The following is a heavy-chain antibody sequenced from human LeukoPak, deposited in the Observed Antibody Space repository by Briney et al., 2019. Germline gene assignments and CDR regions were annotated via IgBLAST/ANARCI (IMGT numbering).Heavy chain of an antibody. D-gene: IGHD5-24*01. J-gene: IGHJ4*02. V-gene: IGHV3-9*01. CDR2: ISWNSGSI. CDR1: GFTFDDYA. CDR3: AKEDGHKGYFDY. Sequence: PGRSLRLSCAAAGFTFDDYAMHWVRQAPGKGLEWVSGISWNSGSIGYADSVKGRFTISRDNAKNSLYLKMNSLRAEDTDLYYCAKEDGHKGYFDYWGQGTLVTVSS.